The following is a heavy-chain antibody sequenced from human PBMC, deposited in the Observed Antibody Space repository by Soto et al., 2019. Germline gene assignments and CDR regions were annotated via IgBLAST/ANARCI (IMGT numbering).Heavy chain of an antibody. D-gene: IGHD4-17*01. J-gene: IGHJ3*02. CDR3: ARGYGDYGNAFDI. V-gene: IGHV1-3*01. CDR1: GYTFTSYA. Sequence: QVQLVQSGAEVKKPGASVKVSCKASGYTFTSYAMHWVRQAPGQRLEWMGWINAGNGNTKYSQKYQGRVTITRDTSARTAYIELSSLRSEDTAVYYCARGYGDYGNAFDIWGQGTMVTVSS. CDR2: INAGNGNT.